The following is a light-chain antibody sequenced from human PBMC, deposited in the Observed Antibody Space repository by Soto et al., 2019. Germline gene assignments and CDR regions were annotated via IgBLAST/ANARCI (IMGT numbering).Light chain of an antibody. CDR3: HQTASNPWT. CDR1: QYIGVY. Sequence: DIQMTQSPSSLSASVGDRVTITCRASQYIGVYLNWYQKKPGKAPKLLIHAASTLHSGVPPTFSGSGSGTDFTLTISSLHPEDFATYYCHQTASNPWTFGQGTKVDIK. J-gene: IGKJ1*01. CDR2: AAS. V-gene: IGKV1-39*01.